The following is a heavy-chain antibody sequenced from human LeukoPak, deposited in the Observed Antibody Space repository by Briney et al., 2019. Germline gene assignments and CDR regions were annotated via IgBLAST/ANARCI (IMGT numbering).Heavy chain of an antibody. Sequence: GGSLRLSCAASGFTFSSYGMHWVRQAPGKGLEWVAVISYDGSNKYYADSVKGRFTISRDNSKNTLYLQMNSLRAEDTAVYYCAKDLLVAYYDILTGYDAFDIWGQGTMVTVSS. J-gene: IGHJ3*02. CDR3: AKDLLVAYYDILTGYDAFDI. D-gene: IGHD3-9*01. CDR1: GFTFSSYG. V-gene: IGHV3-30*18. CDR2: ISYDGSNK.